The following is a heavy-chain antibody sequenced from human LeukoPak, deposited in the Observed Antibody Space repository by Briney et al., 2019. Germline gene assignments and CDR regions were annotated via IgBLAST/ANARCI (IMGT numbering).Heavy chain of an antibody. Sequence: PGGPLRLSCAASGFTVSSNYMSWVRQAPGKGLEWVSVIYSGGSTYYADSVKGRFTISRHNSKNTLYLQMNSLRAEDTAVYYCASAFPGESGVAFDIWGQGTMVTVSS. J-gene: IGHJ3*02. V-gene: IGHV3-53*04. CDR3: ASAFPGESGVAFDI. CDR1: GFTVSSNY. D-gene: IGHD3-10*01. CDR2: IYSGGST.